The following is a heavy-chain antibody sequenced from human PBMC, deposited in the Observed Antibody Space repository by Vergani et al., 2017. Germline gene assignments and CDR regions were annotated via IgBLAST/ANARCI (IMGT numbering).Heavy chain of an antibody. V-gene: IGHV3-30*03. Sequence: QVQLVESGGGEVQPGRSLRLSCSAAGFPFSDYGVHWVRQAPGKGLEWVSVISYDGNKKNYADSVKGRFTISRDNSKNTLYLEMNALRAEDTAVYYCARDDPHQRGRGYCSGGSCPRAFDIWGQGTMVTVSS. J-gene: IGHJ3*02. CDR1: GFPFSDYG. CDR3: ARDDPHQRGRGYCSGGSCPRAFDI. D-gene: IGHD2-15*01. CDR2: ISYDGNKK.